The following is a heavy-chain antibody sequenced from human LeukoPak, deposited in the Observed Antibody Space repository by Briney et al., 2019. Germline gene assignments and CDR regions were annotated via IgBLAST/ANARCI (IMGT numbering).Heavy chain of an antibody. CDR3: ARDISSTGYPDGFDI. Sequence: PSETLSLTCTVSAGSISSHYWSWIRQPPGKALEWIGYVYYSGSTTYNPSLKSRVTISVDTSKNQFSLKLTSVSAADTTVYYCARDISSTGYPDGFDIWGQGTMVTVSS. J-gene: IGHJ3*02. D-gene: IGHD2-8*02. CDR2: VYYSGST. CDR1: AGSISSHY. V-gene: IGHV4-59*11.